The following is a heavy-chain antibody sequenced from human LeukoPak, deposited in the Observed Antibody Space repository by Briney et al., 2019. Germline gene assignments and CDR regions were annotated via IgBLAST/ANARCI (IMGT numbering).Heavy chain of an antibody. D-gene: IGHD6-13*01. CDR2: ISGNGGNT. CDR1: GFTFSSYA. Sequence: GGSLRLSCAASGFTFSSYAMSWVRQAPGKGLEWVSGISGNGGNTYYADSVKGRFTISRDNSKNTLYLQMNSLRAEDTAVYYCAKAPEPPTFIAAAEPIDYWGQGTLVTVSS. J-gene: IGHJ4*02. CDR3: AKAPEPPTFIAAAEPIDY. V-gene: IGHV3-23*01.